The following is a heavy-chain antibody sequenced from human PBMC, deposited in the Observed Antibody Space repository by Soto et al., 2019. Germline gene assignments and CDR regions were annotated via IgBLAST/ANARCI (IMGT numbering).Heavy chain of an antibody. CDR2: ISGSCGST. J-gene: IGHJ1*01. CDR1: GFTFSSYA. V-gene: IGHV3-23*01. CDR3: AKDGPDPRYSGCDYDEALQH. D-gene: IGHD5-12*01. Sequence: GGSLRLSCAASGFTFSSYAMNWVRQAPGKGLEWVSAISGSCGSTYYADSVKCRFTISRDNSKNTLYLQMNSLRAEDTAVDYCAKDGPDPRYSGCDYDEALQHWGQGTLVTVSS.